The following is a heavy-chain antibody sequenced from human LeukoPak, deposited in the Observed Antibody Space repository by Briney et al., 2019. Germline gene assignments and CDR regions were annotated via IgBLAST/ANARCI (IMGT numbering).Heavy chain of an antibody. CDR2: IYIGGST. CDR1: GFTVSSNY. Sequence: GGSLRLSCAASGFTVSSNYMNWVRQAPGKGLEWVSVIYIGGSTYYAESVKGRFTISRDNSKNTLYLQMNSLRAEDTAVYYCARDQSGFLEWPFWGQGTLVTVSS. J-gene: IGHJ4*02. CDR3: ARDQSGFLEWPF. V-gene: IGHV3-66*02. D-gene: IGHD3-3*01.